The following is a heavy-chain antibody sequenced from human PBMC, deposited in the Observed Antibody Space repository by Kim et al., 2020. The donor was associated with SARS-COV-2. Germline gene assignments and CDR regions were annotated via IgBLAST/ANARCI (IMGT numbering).Heavy chain of an antibody. V-gene: IGHV3-30-3*01. CDR3: ARGGYGDYFDLDY. J-gene: IGHJ4*02. CDR2: ISYDGSNK. D-gene: IGHD4-17*01. Sequence: GGSLRLSCAASGFTFSSYAMHWVRQAPVKGLEWVAVISYDGSNKYYADSVKGRFTISRYNSKNALYLQMNSLRAEDTAVYYCARGGYGDYFDLDYWGQGTLVTVSS. CDR1: GFTFSSYA.